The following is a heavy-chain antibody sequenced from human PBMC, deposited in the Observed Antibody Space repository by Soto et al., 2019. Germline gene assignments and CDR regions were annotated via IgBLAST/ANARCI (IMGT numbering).Heavy chain of an antibody. Sequence: GGSLRLSCAASGFTFSSYEMNWVRQAPGKGLEWVSYISSSGSTIYYADSVKGRFTISRDNAKNSLYLQMNSLRAEDTAVYYCVGVGAAAFDPWGQGTLVTVSS. CDR2: ISSSGSTI. CDR3: VGVGAAAFDP. CDR1: GFTFSSYE. D-gene: IGHD6-13*01. V-gene: IGHV3-48*03. J-gene: IGHJ5*02.